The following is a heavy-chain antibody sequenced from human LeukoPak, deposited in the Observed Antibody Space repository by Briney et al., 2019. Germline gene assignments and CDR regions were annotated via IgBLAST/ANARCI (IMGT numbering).Heavy chain of an antibody. CDR3: ARVPTAASIVVVPAALGS. V-gene: IGHV1-69*13. D-gene: IGHD2-2*01. CDR2: IIPIFGTA. J-gene: IGHJ4*02. CDR1: GGTFNIYA. Sequence: SVNVSCKASGGTFNIYAISWVRQAPGQGLEWMGGIIPIFGTANYAQKFQGRVTITADESTSTAYMELSSLRSEYTAVYYCARVPTAASIVVVPAALGSWGQGTLVTVSS.